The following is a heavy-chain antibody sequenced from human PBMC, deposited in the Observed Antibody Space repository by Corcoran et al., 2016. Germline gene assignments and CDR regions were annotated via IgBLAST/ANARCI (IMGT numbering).Heavy chain of an antibody. Sequence: EVQLVESGGGLVQPGGSLRLSCAASGFTFSSYWMHWVRQAPGKGLVWVSRINSDGSSTSYADSVKGRFTISRDNAKNTLYLQRNSLRAEETAVYYCARDVAIGYCSGGSCYSSGHDAFDIWGQGTMVTVSS. CDR1: GFTFSSYW. V-gene: IGHV3-74*01. CDR3: ARDVAIGYCSGGSCYSSGHDAFDI. D-gene: IGHD2-15*01. J-gene: IGHJ3*02. CDR2: INSDGSST.